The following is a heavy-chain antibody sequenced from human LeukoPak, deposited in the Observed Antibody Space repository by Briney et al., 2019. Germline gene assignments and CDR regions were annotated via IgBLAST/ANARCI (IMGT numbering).Heavy chain of an antibody. CDR1: GGSISSGSYY. V-gene: IGHV4-61*02. CDR2: IYTSGST. Sequence: SETLSLTCTVSGGSISSGSYYWSWIRQPAGKGLEWIGRIYTSGSTNYNPSLKSRATISVDTSKNQFSLKLSSVTAADTAVYYCARDIVVVPAAMRMGYNWFDPWGQGTLVTVSS. D-gene: IGHD2-2*01. CDR3: ARDIVVVPAAMRMGYNWFDP. J-gene: IGHJ5*02.